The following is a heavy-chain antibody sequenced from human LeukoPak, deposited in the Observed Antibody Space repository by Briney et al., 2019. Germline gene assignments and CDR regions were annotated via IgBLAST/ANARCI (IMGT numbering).Heavy chain of an antibody. J-gene: IGHJ4*02. CDR2: IYYSGST. CDR3: ARDGGSSFRYFDY. Sequence: SETLSLTCTVSGGSISSYYWSWIRQPPGKGLEWIGYIYYSGSTNYNPSLKSRVTISVDTSKNQFSLKLSSVTAADTAVYYCARDGGSSFRYFDYWGQGTLVTVSS. CDR1: GGSISSYY. V-gene: IGHV4-59*12. D-gene: IGHD2-2*01.